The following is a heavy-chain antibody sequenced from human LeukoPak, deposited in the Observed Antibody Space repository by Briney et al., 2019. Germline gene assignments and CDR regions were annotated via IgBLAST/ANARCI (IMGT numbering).Heavy chain of an antibody. V-gene: IGHV3-23*01. J-gene: IGHJ4*02. CDR2: ISGSGGST. CDR1: GFTVSSNY. Sequence: GGSLRLSCAASGFTVSSNYMSWVRQAPGKGLEWVSVISGSGGSTYNADSVKGRFTISRDNSKNTLYLQMNSLRAEDTAVYYCAKDLNIVVVPVASFDYWGQGTLVTVSS. D-gene: IGHD2-2*01. CDR3: AKDLNIVVVPVASFDY.